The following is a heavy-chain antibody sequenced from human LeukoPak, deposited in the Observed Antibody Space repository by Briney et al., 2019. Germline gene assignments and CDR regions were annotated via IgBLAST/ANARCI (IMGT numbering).Heavy chain of an antibody. CDR2: ISSSSSYI. V-gene: IGHV3-21*01. CDR3: ARSSTASTTYYYDSSGLHWFDP. Sequence: PGGSLRLSCAASGFTFSSYSMNWVRQAPGKGLEWVSSISSSSSYIYYADSVKGRFTISRDNAKNSLYLQMNSLRAEDTAVYYCARSSTASTTYYYDSSGLHWFDPWGQGTLVTVSP. CDR1: GFTFSSYS. J-gene: IGHJ5*02. D-gene: IGHD3-22*01.